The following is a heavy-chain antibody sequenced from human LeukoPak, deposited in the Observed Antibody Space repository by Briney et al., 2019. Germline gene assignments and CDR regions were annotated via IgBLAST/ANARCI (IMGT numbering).Heavy chain of an antibody. CDR3: ARDQEVKIVGAPPGY. D-gene: IGHD1-26*01. CDR1: GFTFSSYS. CDR2: ISSSSSYI. V-gene: IGHV3-21*01. J-gene: IGHJ4*02. Sequence: GGSLRLSCAASGFTFSSYSMDWVRQAPGKGLEWVSSISSSSSYIYYADSVKGRFTISRDNAKNSLYLQMNSLRAEDTAVYYCARDQEVKIVGAPPGYWGQGTLVTVSS.